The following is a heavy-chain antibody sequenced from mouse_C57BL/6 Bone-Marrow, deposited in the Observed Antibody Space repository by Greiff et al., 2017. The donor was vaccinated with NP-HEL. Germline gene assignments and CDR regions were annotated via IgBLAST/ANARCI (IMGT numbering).Heavy chain of an antibody. V-gene: IGHV10-1*01. CDR2: IRSKSNNYTT. Sequence: EVMLVESGGGLVQPKGSLKLSCAASGFSFNTYAMNWVRQAPGKGLEWVARIRSKSNNYTTYYADSVKDRFTISRDDSESMLYLQMNNLKTEDTAMYYCVLPYWYFDVWGTGTTVTVSS. CDR1: GFSFNTYA. J-gene: IGHJ1*03. CDR3: VLPYWYFDV.